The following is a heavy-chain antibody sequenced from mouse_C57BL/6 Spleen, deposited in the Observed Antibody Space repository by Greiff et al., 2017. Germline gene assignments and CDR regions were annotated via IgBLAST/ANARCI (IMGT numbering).Heavy chain of an antibody. V-gene: IGHV1-9*01. CDR1: GFTFTGYW. CDR3: SRHCSSYEVIAY. Sequence: QVQLQQSGAELMKPGASVKLSCTATGFTFTGYWIEWVKQRPGHGLEWIGVILPGSGSTNYNEKFKGKATFTADTSSNPASMHLSSLETDVSAIYSCSRHCSSYEVIAYWGQGTLVTVSA. D-gene: IGHD1-1*01. CDR2: ILPGSGST. J-gene: IGHJ3*01.